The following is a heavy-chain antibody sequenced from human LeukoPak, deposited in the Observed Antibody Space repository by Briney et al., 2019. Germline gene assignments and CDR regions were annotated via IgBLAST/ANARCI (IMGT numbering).Heavy chain of an antibody. V-gene: IGHV3-23*01. CDR3: AKDLGYYDSSGLT. CDR1: GFTFSSYA. CDR2: ISGSGGST. D-gene: IGHD3-22*01. Sequence: EAGGSLRLSCAASGFTFSSYAMSWVRQAPGKGLEWVSAISGSGGSTYYADSVKGRFTISRDNSKNTLYLQMNSLRAEGTAVYYCAKDLGYYDSSGLTWGQGTLVTVSS. J-gene: IGHJ4*02.